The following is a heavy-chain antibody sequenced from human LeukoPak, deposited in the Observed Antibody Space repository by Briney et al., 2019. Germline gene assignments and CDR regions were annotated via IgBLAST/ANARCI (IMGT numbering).Heavy chain of an antibody. V-gene: IGHV4-34*01. CDR1: GGSFSGYY. CDR2: INHSGST. D-gene: IGHD6-13*01. Sequence: SETLSLTCAVYGGSFSGYYWSWIRQPPGKGLEWIGEINHSGSTNYNPSLKSRVTISVDTSKNQFSLKLSSVTAADTAVYYCARAKQWYSSSWYGPWGQGTLVTVSS. CDR3: ARAKQWYSSSWYGP. J-gene: IGHJ5*02.